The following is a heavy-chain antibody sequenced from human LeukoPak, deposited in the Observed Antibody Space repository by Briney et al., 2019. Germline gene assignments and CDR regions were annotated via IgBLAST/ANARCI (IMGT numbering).Heavy chain of an antibody. V-gene: IGHV4-59*01. Sequence: SEALSLTCTVSGGSISTFYWSWIRQAPGKGLEYIGYIYYSGSTNYNPSLESRVTLSVDTSQNQFSLILSSVTAADTAVYYCARGPTSYYFESWGQGTLVTVSS. CDR1: GGSISTFY. CDR2: IYYSGST. D-gene: IGHD2-15*01. J-gene: IGHJ4*02. CDR3: ARGPTSYYFES.